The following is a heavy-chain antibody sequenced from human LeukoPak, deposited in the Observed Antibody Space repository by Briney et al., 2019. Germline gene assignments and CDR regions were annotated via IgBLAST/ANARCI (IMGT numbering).Heavy chain of an antibody. J-gene: IGHJ5*02. CDR3: ATGYCSGGSCYTGDWFDP. V-gene: IGHV1-69*13. D-gene: IGHD2-15*01. Sequence: SVKVSCKASGGTFSSYAISWVRQAPGQGLEWMGGIIPIFGTANYAQKFQGRVTITADESTSTAYMELSSLRSEDTTVYYCATGYCSGGSCYTGDWFDPWGQGTLVTVSS. CDR1: GGTFSSYA. CDR2: IIPIFGTA.